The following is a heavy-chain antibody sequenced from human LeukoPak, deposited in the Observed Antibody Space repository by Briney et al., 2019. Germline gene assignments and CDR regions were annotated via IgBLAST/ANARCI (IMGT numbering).Heavy chain of an antibody. CDR2: IWYDGSNK. D-gene: IGHD3-22*01. CDR1: GFIFSSYN. CDR3: AGSGYPEGLDF. V-gene: IGHV3-33*01. Sequence: GGSLRLSCAASGFIFSSYNMHWVRQAPGKGLEWVAIIWYDGSNKYYADSVKGRFTISRDDSKKTLYLQMNSLRAEDTAVYYCAGSGYPEGLDFWGQGTLVTVSS. J-gene: IGHJ4*02.